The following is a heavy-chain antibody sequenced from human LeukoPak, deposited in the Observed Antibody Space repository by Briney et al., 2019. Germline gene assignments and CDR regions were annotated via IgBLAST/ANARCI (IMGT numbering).Heavy chain of an antibody. V-gene: IGHV3-15*01. D-gene: IGHD6-6*01. CDR3: TTGIVSSSSGA. CDR2: IKSNSDGGTT. Sequence: PGGSLRLSCAASGFIFTNAWMSWVRQTPGKGLEWIGRIKSNSDGGTTDYIAPVKGRSTISRDDSTNTLYLHMSSLETADSGVYYCTTGIVSSSSGAWGQGTLVTVSS. J-gene: IGHJ5*02. CDR1: GFIFTNAW.